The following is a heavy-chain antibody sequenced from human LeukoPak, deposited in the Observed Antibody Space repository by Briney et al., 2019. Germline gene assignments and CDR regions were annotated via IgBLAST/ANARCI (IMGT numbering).Heavy chain of an antibody. D-gene: IGHD4-11*01. CDR1: GYTFTGYY. CDR2: INPNSGGT. V-gene: IGHV1-2*02. J-gene: IGHJ4*02. CDR3: ARENDYRFPTAY. Sequence: ASVKVSCKASGYTFTGYYMHWVRQAPGQGLEWMGWINPNSGGTNYAQKFQGRVTMTRDTSISTAYMELSRPRSDDTAVYYCARENDYRFPTAYWGQGTLVTVSS.